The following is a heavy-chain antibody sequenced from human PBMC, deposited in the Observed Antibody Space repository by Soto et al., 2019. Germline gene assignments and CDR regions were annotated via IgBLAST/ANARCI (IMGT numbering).Heavy chain of an antibody. D-gene: IGHD6-19*01. Sequence: ASVKVSCKASGYTFTCYAMHWVRQAPGQRLEWMGWINAGNGNTKYSQKFQGRVTITPDTSKNQLSLQLNSVTPEDTAVYFCARDGSGFHWYFDLWGRGTLVTVSS. V-gene: IGHV1-3*01. CDR2: INAGNGNT. J-gene: IGHJ2*01. CDR1: GYTFTCYA. CDR3: ARDGSGFHWYFDL.